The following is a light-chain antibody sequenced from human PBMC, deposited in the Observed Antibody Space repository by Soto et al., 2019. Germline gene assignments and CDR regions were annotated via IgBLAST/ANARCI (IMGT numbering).Light chain of an antibody. CDR3: QSYDSSLSGSV. V-gene: IGLV1-40*01. Sequence: QSVLTQPSSVSAASGKRVTISCTGSSSNIGAGYDVHWYQQLPGTAPKLLIYGNSNRPSGVPDRFSGSKSGTSASLAITGLQAEDEADYYCQSYDSSLSGSVFGGGTKVTVL. CDR1: SSNIGAGYD. J-gene: IGLJ2*01. CDR2: GNS.